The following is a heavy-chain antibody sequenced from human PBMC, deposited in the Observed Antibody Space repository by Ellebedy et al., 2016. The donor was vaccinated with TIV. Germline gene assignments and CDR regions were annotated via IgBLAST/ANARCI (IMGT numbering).Heavy chain of an antibody. CDR2: ISIDGGAI. Sequence: PGGSLRLSCAASGFPFGHYYMPWIRQAPGKGLEWISYISIDGGAIYYADSVKGRFTISRDNAAHSLYLQIKSLRADDTAVYYCARSRYISAWHLGHNGLDCWGQGTLVSVSS. D-gene: IGHD6-19*01. CDR3: ARSRYISAWHLGHNGLDC. CDR1: GFPFGHYY. V-gene: IGHV3-11*01. J-gene: IGHJ4*02.